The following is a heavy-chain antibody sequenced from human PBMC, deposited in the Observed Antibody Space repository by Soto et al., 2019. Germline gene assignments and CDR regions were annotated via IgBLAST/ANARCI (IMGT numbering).Heavy chain of an antibody. CDR1: GYTFTGYY. D-gene: IGHD4-17*01. V-gene: IGHV1-2*04. Sequence: ASVKVSCKASGYTFTGYYMHWVRQAPGQGLEWMGWINPNSGGTNYAQKFQGWVTMTRDTSISTAYMELSRLSSDDTAVYYCARAYYNYGDYVEGDFYYYYGMDVWGQGTTVTVSS. CDR3: ARAYYNYGDYVEGDFYYYYGMDV. J-gene: IGHJ6*02. CDR2: INPNSGGT.